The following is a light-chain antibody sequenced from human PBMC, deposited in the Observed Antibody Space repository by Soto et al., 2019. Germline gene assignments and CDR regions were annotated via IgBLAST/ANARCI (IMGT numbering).Light chain of an antibody. V-gene: IGKV3-11*01. Sequence: EIVLTQSPATLSLSPGERATLSCRASQSVGSFLAWYQQKPGQPPRLLIYGTSNRATGIPGRFSGSGSRTDFTLTISSREPEDCGVYYCQHRGKWTRTFGQGTKLEIK. CDR1: QSVGSF. J-gene: IGKJ2*01. CDR2: GTS. CDR3: QHRGKWTRT.